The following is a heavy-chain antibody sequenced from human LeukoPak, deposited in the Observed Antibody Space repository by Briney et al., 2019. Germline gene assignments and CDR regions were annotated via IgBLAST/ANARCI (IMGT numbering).Heavy chain of an antibody. J-gene: IGHJ4*02. V-gene: IGHV4-34*12. Sequence: SETLSLTCAVYGGSFSDYYWSWIRQAPGKGLEWIGEIIQSGVTNYNPSLKSRVTISVDTSKKQFSLKLSSVTAADTAVYYCARLIWQGYFDYWGQGTLVTVSS. CDR2: IIQSGVT. D-gene: IGHD2-8*01. CDR1: GGSFSDYY. CDR3: ARLIWQGYFDY.